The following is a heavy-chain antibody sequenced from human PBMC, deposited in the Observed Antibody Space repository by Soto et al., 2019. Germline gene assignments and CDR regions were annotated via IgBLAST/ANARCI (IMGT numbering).Heavy chain of an antibody. D-gene: IGHD4-17*01. CDR2: ISGSGGST. CDR1: GFTFSSYA. CDR3: AKGLAPVDYGDSYLDY. V-gene: IGHV3-23*01. Sequence: GGSLRLSCAASGFTFSSYAMSWVRQAPGKGLEWVSAISGSGGSTYYADSVKGRFTISRDNSKNTLYLQMNSLRAEDTAVYYCAKGLAPVDYGDSYLDYWGQGTLVTVSS. J-gene: IGHJ4*02.